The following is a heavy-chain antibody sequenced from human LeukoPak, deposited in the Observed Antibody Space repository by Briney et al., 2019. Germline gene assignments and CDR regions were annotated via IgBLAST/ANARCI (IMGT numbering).Heavy chain of an antibody. Sequence: PSETLSLTCTVSGGSISNCYWSWIRQPAGKGLEWIGRISASGNTNYNPSLKSRVTMSVDTSMNLFALKLSSVTAADTAVYYCARQGVATAIDYWGQGTLVTVSS. V-gene: IGHV4-4*07. D-gene: IGHD2-21*02. CDR2: ISASGNT. CDR1: GGSISNCY. J-gene: IGHJ4*02. CDR3: ARQGVATAIDY.